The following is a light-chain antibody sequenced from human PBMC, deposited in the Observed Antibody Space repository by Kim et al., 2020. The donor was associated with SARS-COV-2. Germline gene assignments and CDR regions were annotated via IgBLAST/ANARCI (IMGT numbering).Light chain of an antibody. J-gene: IGKJ4*01. CDR2: GAS. V-gene: IGKV3-20*01. CDR1: QCVTSNS. CDR3: QQYGSSPR. Sequence: LSQRERATLSCRACQCVTSNSLAWYQQKPCQTPRLLIYGASSRAPGIPDRFSGSGSGTDFSLTISRLEPEDFAVYYCQQYGSSPRFGGGTKVDIK.